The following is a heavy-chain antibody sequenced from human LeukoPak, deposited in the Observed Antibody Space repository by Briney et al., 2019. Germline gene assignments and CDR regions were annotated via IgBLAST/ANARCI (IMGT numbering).Heavy chain of an antibody. CDR3: ARVPSYDSSGYYHGYAFDI. J-gene: IGHJ3*02. V-gene: IGHV3-53*01. CDR1: GFTVSSNY. CDR2: IYNGGST. Sequence: GGSLRLSCAASGFTVSSNYMSWVRQAPGKGLEWVSVIYNGGSTYYADSLKGRFTISRDNSKNTLYLQMNSLRAEDTAVYYCARVPSYDSSGYYHGYAFDIWGQGTTVTVSS. D-gene: IGHD3-22*01.